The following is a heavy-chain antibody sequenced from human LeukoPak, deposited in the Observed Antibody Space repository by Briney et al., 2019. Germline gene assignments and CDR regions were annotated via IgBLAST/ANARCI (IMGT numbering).Heavy chain of an antibody. V-gene: IGHV3-64*02. D-gene: IGHD1-26*01. CDR3: AREGGGSGLWYYDL. Sequence: QPGGSLRLSCAASGFTFGSYSMHWVRQAPGKGPEFVSVIGGDGLTTFYADSVKDRFTISRDNSKSTLYLEMGSLRAEDMAVYYCAREGGGSGLWYYDLWGRGTLVTASS. J-gene: IGHJ2*01. CDR2: IGGDGLTT. CDR1: GFTFGSYS.